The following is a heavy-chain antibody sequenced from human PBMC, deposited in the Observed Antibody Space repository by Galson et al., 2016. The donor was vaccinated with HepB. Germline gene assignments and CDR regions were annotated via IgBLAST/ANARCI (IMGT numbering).Heavy chain of an antibody. CDR3: ARDQYSYGALIDY. V-gene: IGHV3-11*01. Sequence: SLRLSCAASGFTFSDYYMSWIRQAPGKGLEWVSYPSSSGSTIYYADSVKGRFTISRDNAKNSVHLQMNSLRAEDTAVYYCARDQYSYGALIDYWGQGTLVTVSS. CDR1: GFTFSDYY. CDR2: PSSSGSTI. J-gene: IGHJ4*02. D-gene: IGHD5-18*01.